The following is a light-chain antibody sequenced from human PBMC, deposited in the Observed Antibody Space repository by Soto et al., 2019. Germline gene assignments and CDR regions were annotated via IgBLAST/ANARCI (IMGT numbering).Light chain of an antibody. CDR2: STD. CDR3: VAWDDSLSGPV. CDR1: SSNIGTNY. V-gene: IGLV1-47*01. Sequence: QPVLTQSPSASGTPGQRVTVSCSGSSSNIGTNYVYWYQQLPGTAPKVLIYSTDKRPSGVPDRFSGSKSGTSASLAISGLRSEDEADYYCVAWDDSLSGPVFGGGTKLTVL. J-gene: IGLJ2*01.